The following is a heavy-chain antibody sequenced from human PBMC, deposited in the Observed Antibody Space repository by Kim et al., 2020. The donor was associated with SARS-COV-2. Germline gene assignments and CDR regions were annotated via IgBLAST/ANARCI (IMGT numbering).Heavy chain of an antibody. D-gene: IGHD2-2*01. CDR1: GFTFSSYA. CDR3: AKDGPRGCTSASCSSPDV. Sequence: GGSLRLSCAASGFTFSSYAMNWVRQAPGKGLEWVSIISGSGDNTYYADSVKGRFTISRDNSRNTLYLQINSLRAEDTAVYYCAKDGPRGCTSASCSSPDVWGQGTTVTVSS. J-gene: IGHJ6*02. CDR2: ISGSGDNT. V-gene: IGHV3-23*01.